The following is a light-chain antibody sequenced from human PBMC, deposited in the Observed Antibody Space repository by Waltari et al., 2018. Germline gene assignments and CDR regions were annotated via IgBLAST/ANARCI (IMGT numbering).Light chain of an antibody. V-gene: IGLV1-47*01. CDR1: TSNIGSYP. CDR2: RND. CDR3: AAWDDSLTAWL. J-gene: IGLJ3*02. Sequence: QSGLTQSPSVSGTPGQRVPISCSGSTSNIGSYPVYWYQQLPGAAPKLLIYRNDQRPSGVPDRFSGSKSVTSASLAISGLRSEDEAFYYCAAWDDSLTAWLFGGGTKLTVL.